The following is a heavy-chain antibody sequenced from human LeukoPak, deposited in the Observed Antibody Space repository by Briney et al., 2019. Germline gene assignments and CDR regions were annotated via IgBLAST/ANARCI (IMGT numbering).Heavy chain of an antibody. Sequence: GGSLRLSCAASGFTFSSYGMHWVRQAPGKGLEWVAFIRYDGSNKYYADSVKGRFTISRDNSKNTLYLQMNSLRAEDTAVYYCARCAGVVPAAYFDYWGQGTLVTVSS. V-gene: IGHV3-30*02. D-gene: IGHD2-2*01. J-gene: IGHJ4*02. CDR1: GFTFSSYG. CDR2: IRYDGSNK. CDR3: ARCAGVVPAAYFDY.